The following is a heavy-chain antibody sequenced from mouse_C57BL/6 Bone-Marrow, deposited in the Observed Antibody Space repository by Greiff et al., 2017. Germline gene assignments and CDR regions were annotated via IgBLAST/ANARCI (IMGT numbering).Heavy chain of an antibody. V-gene: IGHV1-18*01. D-gene: IGHD1-1*01. Sequence: VQLQQSGPELVKPGASVKIPCKASGYTFTDYNMDWVKQSHGKSLEWIGDINPNNGGTIYNQKFKGKATLTVDKSSSTAYMELRSLTSEDTAVYYCARSPDYYGSSSFAYWGQGTLVTVSA. CDR3: ARSPDYYGSSSFAY. CDR2: INPNNGGT. CDR1: GYTFTDYN. J-gene: IGHJ3*01.